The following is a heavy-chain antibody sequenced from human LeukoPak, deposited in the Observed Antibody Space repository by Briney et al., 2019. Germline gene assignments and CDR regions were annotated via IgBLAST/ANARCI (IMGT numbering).Heavy chain of an antibody. CDR1: GGSFSGYY. J-gene: IGHJ6*03. V-gene: IGHV4-34*01. Sequence: SETLSLTCAVYGGSFSGYYWSWIRQPPGKGLEWIGEINHSGSTNYNPSLKSRVTISVDTSKNQFSLKLSSVTAADTAVYYCASSDEHYYMDVWGKGTTVTVSS. CDR2: INHSGST. CDR3: ASSDEHYYMDV. D-gene: IGHD3-10*01.